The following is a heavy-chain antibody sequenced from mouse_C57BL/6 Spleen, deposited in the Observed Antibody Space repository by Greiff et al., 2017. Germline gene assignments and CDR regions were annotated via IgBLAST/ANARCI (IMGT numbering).Heavy chain of an antibody. D-gene: IGHD2-4*01. CDR2: IYPGDGDT. CDR3: AMITLSYFDY. V-gene: IGHV1-82*01. J-gene: IGHJ2*01. Sequence: VQLVESGPELVKPGASVKISCKASGYAFSSSWMNWVKQRPGKGLEWIGRIYPGDGDTNYNGKFKGKATLTADKSSSTAYMQLSSLTSEDSAVYFCAMITLSYFDYWGQGTTLTVSS. CDR1: GYAFSSSW.